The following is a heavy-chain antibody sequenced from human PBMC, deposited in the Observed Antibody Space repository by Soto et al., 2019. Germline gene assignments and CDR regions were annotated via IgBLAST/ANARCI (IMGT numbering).Heavy chain of an antibody. J-gene: IGHJ2*01. D-gene: IGHD2-8*01. CDR2: INSDGSTT. Sequence: EVQLVESGGGLVQPGGSLRLSCAASGFTFSRYWMYWVRQVPGKGLVWVSHINSDGSTTSYADSVKGRFTISRDNAKNTLYLQMNSLRAEDTAVYYCAKRGYGVYWYFELWGRGTLVTVSS. CDR3: AKRGYGVYWYFEL. V-gene: IGHV3-74*01. CDR1: GFTFSRYW.